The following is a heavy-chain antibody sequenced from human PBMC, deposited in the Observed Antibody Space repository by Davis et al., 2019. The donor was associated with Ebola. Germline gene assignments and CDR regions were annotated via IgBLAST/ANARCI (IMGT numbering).Heavy chain of an antibody. D-gene: IGHD1-20*01. CDR1: GYPFSAYG. V-gene: IGHV1-18*01. CDR3: ARDRYNWNGFDY. CDR2: IIADSGNT. Sequence: ASVKVSCKASGYPFSAYGISWVRQAPGQGLEWMGWIIADSGNTKYAQNFQGRVTVTTDTSTSTAYMELRSLRSDDTAMYYCARDRYNWNGFDYWGQGTLVTVSS. J-gene: IGHJ4*02.